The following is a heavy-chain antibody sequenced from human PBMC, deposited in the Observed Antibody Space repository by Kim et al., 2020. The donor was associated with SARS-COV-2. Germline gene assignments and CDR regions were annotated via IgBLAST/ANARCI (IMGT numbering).Heavy chain of an antibody. CDR1: GFTFSSYA. J-gene: IGHJ6*02. D-gene: IGHD2-2*03. V-gene: IGHV3-64D*06. CDR3: VKQLGYCSSTSCYADYYYYYGIDV. Sequence: GGSLRLSCSASGFTFSSYAMHWVRQAPGKGLEYVSAISSNGGSTYYADSVKGRFTISRDNSKNTLYLQMSSLRAEDTAVYYCVKQLGYCSSTSCYADYYYYYGIDVWGQGTTVTVSS. CDR2: ISSNGGST.